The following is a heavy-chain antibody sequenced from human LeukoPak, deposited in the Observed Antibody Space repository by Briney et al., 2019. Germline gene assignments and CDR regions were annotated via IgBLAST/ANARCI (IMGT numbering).Heavy chain of an antibody. CDR1: GFTFSSYW. D-gene: IGHD3-3*01. CDR3: AREVGKVSGYLGY. Sequence: GGSLRLSCAASGFTFSSYWMSWVRQAPGKGLEWVANIKQDGSEKYYVDSVKGRFTISRDNAKNSLYLQMNSLRAEDTAVYYCAREVGKVSGYLGYWGQGTLVTVSS. V-gene: IGHV3-7*03. J-gene: IGHJ4*02. CDR2: IKQDGSEK.